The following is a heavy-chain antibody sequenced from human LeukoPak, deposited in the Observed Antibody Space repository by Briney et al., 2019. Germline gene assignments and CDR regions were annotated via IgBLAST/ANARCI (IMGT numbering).Heavy chain of an antibody. V-gene: IGHV1-18*01. J-gene: IGHJ4*02. CDR1: GYIFTRYG. D-gene: IGHD5-12*01. CDR3: ARADIVATAYFDY. CDR2: ISAYNGNT. Sequence: ASVKVSCKTSGYIFTRYGISWVRQAPGQGLEWMGWISAYNGNTNYAQKLQGRVTMTTDTSTSTAYMELRSLRSDDTAVYYCARADIVATAYFDYWGQGTLVTVSS.